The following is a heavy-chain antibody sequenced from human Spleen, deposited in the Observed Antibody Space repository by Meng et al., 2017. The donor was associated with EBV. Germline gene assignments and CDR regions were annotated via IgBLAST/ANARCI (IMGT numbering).Heavy chain of an antibody. CDR3: ARPFPSWQSPRLDPFGA. CDR2: VHYTGST. D-gene: IGHD6-19*01. V-gene: IGHV4-39*01. J-gene: IGHJ5*02. CDR1: GDSISRFSY. Sequence: QLALVESGPGQVQPSGTLPLTRTVSGDSISRFSYGGWIRQPPGRGLEWIGSVHYTGSTYYSPSLKSRVTVSVDTSKNQFSLRLTSVTAADTAVYYCARPFPSWQSPRLDPFGAWGQGTLVTVSS.